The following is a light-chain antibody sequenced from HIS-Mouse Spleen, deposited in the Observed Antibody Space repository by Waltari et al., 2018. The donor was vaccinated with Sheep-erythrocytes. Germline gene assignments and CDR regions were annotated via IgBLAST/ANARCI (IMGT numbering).Light chain of an antibody. CDR2: EGS. CDR3: CSYAGSSTPWV. J-gene: IGLJ3*02. V-gene: IGLV2-23*01. Sequence: QSALTQPASVSGSPGQSITISCTGTSSDVGSYNLVAWYQQHPGKAPKLMIYEGSKRPSGFFNRSSGSKSGNTASLTISGLQAEDEADYYCCSYAGSSTPWVFGGGTKLTVL. CDR1: SSDVGSYNL.